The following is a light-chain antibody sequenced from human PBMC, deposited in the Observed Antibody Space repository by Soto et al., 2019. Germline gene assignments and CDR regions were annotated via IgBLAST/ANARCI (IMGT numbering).Light chain of an antibody. V-gene: IGLV2-14*02. CDR1: SSDVGSYNL. Sequence: QSVLTQPASVSGSPGQSITISCTGTSSDVGSYNLVSWYQQHPGKAPKLMICEVNKRPSGVSNRFSGSKSGDTASLTISGLQAEDEADYYCSSYTSSSTLYVFGTGTKLTVL. CDR3: SSYTSSSTLYV. J-gene: IGLJ1*01. CDR2: EVN.